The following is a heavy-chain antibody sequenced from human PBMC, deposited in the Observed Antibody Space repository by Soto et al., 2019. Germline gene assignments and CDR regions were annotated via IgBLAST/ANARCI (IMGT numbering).Heavy chain of an antibody. CDR1: GGTFSSYA. Sequence: QVQLVQSGAEVKKPGSSVKVSCKASGGTFSSYAISWVRQAPGQGLEWMGGIIPIFGTANYAQKFQGRVTITADESTSTAYMELSSLRSADTAVYYCARLGTPYYGSSWGNWFAPWGQGTLVTVSS. CDR2: IIPIFGTA. J-gene: IGHJ5*02. CDR3: ARLGTPYYGSSWGNWFAP. D-gene: IGHD6-13*01. V-gene: IGHV1-69*01.